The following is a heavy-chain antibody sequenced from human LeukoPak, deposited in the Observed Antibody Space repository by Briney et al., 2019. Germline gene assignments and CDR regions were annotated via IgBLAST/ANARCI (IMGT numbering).Heavy chain of an antibody. CDR2: ISYDGSNK. D-gene: IGHD3-22*01. J-gene: IGHJ3*02. CDR1: GFTFSAYW. CDR3: AKDRSTYYYDSSGFYPDAFDI. Sequence: GGSLRLSCAASGFTFSAYWMHWVRQAPGKGLEWVAVISYDGSNKYYADSVKGRFTISRDNSKNTLYLQMNSLRVEDTAVYYCAKDRSTYYYDSSGFYPDAFDIWGQGTMVTVSS. V-gene: IGHV3-30*18.